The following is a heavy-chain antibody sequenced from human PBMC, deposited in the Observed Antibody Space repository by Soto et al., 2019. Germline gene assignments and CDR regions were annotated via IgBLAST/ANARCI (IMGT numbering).Heavy chain of an antibody. J-gene: IGHJ4*02. V-gene: IGHV3-33*01. CDR3: ARDGVGHTTFFGYFDY. Sequence: QVQLVESGGGVVQPGRSLRLSCAASGFTFSGLGMHWVRPAPGTGLEWEAVIRYGGSNIYYADAVKGRFTISRDNSKDTLYLQMNSLRADDTAVYYCARDGVGHTTFFGYFDYWGQGTLVTVSS. CDR1: GFTFSGLG. CDR2: IRYGGSNI. D-gene: IGHD1-26*01.